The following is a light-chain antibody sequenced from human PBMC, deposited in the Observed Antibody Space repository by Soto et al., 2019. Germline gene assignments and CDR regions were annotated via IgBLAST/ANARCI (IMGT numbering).Light chain of an antibody. J-gene: IGKJ3*01. CDR3: QHYDTYSGT. CDR2: RAS. CDR1: QSISSW. Sequence: DIPMTQSPSTLSASVGDRVTITCRASQSISSWLAWYQQKPGTAPKLLIYRASSLETGVPSRFSGSGSGAEFTLTISSLQPDDFATYYCQHYDTYSGTFGPGTEVDIK. V-gene: IGKV1-5*03.